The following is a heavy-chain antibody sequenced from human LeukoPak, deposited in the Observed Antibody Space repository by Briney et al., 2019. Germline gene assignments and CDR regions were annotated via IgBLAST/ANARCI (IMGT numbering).Heavy chain of an antibody. D-gene: IGHD7-27*01. V-gene: IGHV4-39*07. CDR3: ASGDPHYYYGMDV. CDR2: IYYSGST. CDR1: GGSISSSSYY. Sequence: SETLSLTCTVSGGSISSSSYYWGWIRQPPGKGLEWIGSIYYSGSTYYNPSLKSRVTISVDTSKNQFSLKLSSVTAADTAVYYCASGDPHYYYGMDVWGQGTTVTVSS. J-gene: IGHJ6*02.